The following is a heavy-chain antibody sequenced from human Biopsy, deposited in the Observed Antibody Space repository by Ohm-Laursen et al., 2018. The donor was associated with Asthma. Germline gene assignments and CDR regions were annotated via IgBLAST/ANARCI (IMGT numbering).Heavy chain of an antibody. CDR3: ARGGSYSSRRYYFDY. J-gene: IGHJ4*02. CDR2: IIPIFGIA. Sequence: ASVKVSCKASGDSFSNYAISWVRQAPGQGLEWMGGIIPIFGIANYAQKFQGRVTITADKSTSTAYMELSSLRSEDTAVYYCARGGSYSSRRYYFDYWGQGTLVTVSS. CDR1: GDSFSNYA. D-gene: IGHD1-26*01. V-gene: IGHV1-69*10.